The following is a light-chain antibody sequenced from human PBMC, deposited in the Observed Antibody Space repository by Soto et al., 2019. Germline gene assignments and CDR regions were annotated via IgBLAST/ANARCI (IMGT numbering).Light chain of an antibody. CDR3: QQYDM. CDR1: QSLNTW. Sequence: IQMTQSPSTLSASVGDRVTFSCRASQSLNTWLAWYQQKPGKAPKLLIYKASTLEVGVPSRFSGSGSGTEFTLTITSLQPEDFATYYCQQYDMFGRGTKVDI. V-gene: IGKV1-5*03. J-gene: IGKJ1*01. CDR2: KAS.